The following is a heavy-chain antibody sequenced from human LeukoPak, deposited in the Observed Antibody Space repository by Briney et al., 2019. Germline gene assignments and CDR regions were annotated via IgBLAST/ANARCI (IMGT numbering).Heavy chain of an antibody. CDR2: ILYDGSKK. D-gene: IGHD3-9*01. CDR1: GFTFTNYN. J-gene: IGHJ3*02. V-gene: IGHV3-30*18. CDR3: ANFDGDSQAFHI. Sequence: GGSLRLSYAASGFTFTNYNMHWVRQTPGKGLQWVAAILYDGSKKYYADSVKGRFSVYRDNSNYTLYLQMNSLKTEDTAVYSCANFDGDSQAFHIWGQGTMVTVSS.